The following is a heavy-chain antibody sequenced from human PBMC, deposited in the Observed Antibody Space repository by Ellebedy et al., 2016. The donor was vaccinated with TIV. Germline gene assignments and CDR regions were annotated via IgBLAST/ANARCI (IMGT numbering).Heavy chain of an antibody. Sequence: AASVKVSCKASGYTFTGYYIHWVRQAPGQGLEWMGWINPNTGGTNYVQKFQGRVIMTRDTSISTGYMELSSLRSDDTAVYFCARGRVYGSPSSGLDVWGQGTTVTVSS. CDR3: ARGRVYGSPSSGLDV. J-gene: IGHJ6*02. CDR2: INPNTGGT. V-gene: IGHV1-2*02. CDR1: GYTFTGYY. D-gene: IGHD6-13*01.